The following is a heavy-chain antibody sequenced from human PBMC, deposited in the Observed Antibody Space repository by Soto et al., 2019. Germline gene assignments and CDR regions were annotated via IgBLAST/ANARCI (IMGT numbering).Heavy chain of an antibody. J-gene: IGHJ4*02. CDR1: GYSFTTYW. D-gene: IGHD6-13*01. Sequence: PGESLKISCQASGYSFTTYWIGWVRQMPGKGLGWMGIIYPGDSDTRYSPSFQGQVTISADKSISTAYLQWSSLKASDSAMFYCARKDIAGNSVDFWGQGTLVTVSS. V-gene: IGHV5-51*01. CDR2: IYPGDSDT. CDR3: ARKDIAGNSVDF.